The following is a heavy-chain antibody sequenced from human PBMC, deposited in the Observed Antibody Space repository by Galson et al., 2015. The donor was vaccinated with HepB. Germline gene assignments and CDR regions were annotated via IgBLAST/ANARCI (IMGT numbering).Heavy chain of an antibody. CDR2: INPSGGST. D-gene: IGHD4-23*01. V-gene: IGHV1-46*01. CDR3: ARAATTVVPILDLGFDY. CDR1: GYIFTSYY. J-gene: IGHJ4*02. Sequence: SVKVSCKASGYIFTSYYMHWVRQAPGQGLEWMGIINPSGGSTSYAQKFQGRVTMTRDTSTSTVYMELSSLRSEDTAVYYCARAATTVVPILDLGFDYWGQGTLVTVSS.